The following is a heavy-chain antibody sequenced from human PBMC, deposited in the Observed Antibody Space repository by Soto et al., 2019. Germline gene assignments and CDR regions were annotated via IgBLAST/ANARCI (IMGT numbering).Heavy chain of an antibody. CDR1: GGSISSGGYS. CDR2: IYHSGST. CDR3: AGALTIFGVVIRPLYGMDV. V-gene: IGHV4-30-2*02. D-gene: IGHD3-3*01. Sequence: SETLSLTCAVSGGSISSGGYSRSWIRQPPGKGLEWIGYIYHSGSTYYNPSLKSRVTITADESTSTAYMELSSLRSEDTAVYYCAGALTIFGVVIRPLYGMDVWGQGTTVTVSS. J-gene: IGHJ6*02.